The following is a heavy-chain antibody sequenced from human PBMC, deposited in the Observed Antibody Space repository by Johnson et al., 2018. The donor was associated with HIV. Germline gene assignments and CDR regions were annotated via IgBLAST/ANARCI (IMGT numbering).Heavy chain of an antibody. CDR1: GFTFSSYG. J-gene: IGHJ3*02. D-gene: IGHD2-21*01. CDR3: AKSYCPGCDGFDI. V-gene: IGHV3-30*02. Sequence: QVQLVESGGGVVQPGGSLRLSCAASGFTFSSYGMHWVRQAPGKGLEWVAFIRYDGNNKYYVDSVKGRFTISRDNSKNTLDLQMNNLRTEDSGVYYCAKSYCPGCDGFDIWGQGTMVTVSS. CDR2: IRYDGNNK.